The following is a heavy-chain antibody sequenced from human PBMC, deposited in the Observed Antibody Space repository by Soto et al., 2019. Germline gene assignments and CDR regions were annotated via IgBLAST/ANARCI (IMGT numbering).Heavy chain of an antibody. CDR1: SGSISSGGYY. J-gene: IGHJ4*02. Sequence: QVQLQESGPGLVKPSQTLSLTCTVSSGSISSGGYYWSWIRQHPGKGLEWIGYIYYRGITYYNPSLKSRVTISVDTSKNQFSLKLSSVTAADTAVYYCARWPQLEPRFDYWGQGTLVTVSS. CDR3: ARWPQLEPRFDY. V-gene: IGHV4-31*03. CDR2: IYYRGIT. D-gene: IGHD1-1*01.